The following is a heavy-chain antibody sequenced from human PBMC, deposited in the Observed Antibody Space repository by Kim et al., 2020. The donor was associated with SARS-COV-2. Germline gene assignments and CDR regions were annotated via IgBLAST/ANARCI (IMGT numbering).Heavy chain of an antibody. CDR3: ASFRIAPTFKYDSSGYYTRNAFDI. CDR1: GGSISSYY. Sequence: SETLSLTCTVSGGSISSYYWSWIRQPPGKGLEWIGYIYYSGSTNYNPSLKSRVTISVDTSKNQFSLKLSSVTAADTAVYYCASFRIAPTFKYDSSGYYTRNAFDIWGQGTMVTVSS. CDR2: IYYSGST. J-gene: IGHJ3*02. V-gene: IGHV4-59*01. D-gene: IGHD3-22*01.